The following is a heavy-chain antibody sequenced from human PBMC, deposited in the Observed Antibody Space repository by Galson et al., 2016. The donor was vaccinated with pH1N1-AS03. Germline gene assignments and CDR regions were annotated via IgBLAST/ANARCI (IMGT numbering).Heavy chain of an antibody. CDR1: GYSFTNYW. D-gene: IGHD5/OR15-5a*01. CDR2: IYPGDSYT. J-gene: IGHJ6*04. Sequence: QSGAEVKKPGESLKISCKGSGYSFTNYWIGWVRQMPGKGLEWMGIIYPGDSYTRYSPSFQGQVTISSDKSIPTAYLQWSNLKASDTAMYYCARHRLSVTHSFSTRGIDVWGKGTTVTVSS. V-gene: IGHV5-51*01. CDR3: ARHRLSVTHSFSTRGIDV.